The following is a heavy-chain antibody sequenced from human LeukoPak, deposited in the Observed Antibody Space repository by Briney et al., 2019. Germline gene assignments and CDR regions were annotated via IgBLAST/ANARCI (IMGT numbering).Heavy chain of an antibody. CDR1: GYTFTSYA. CDR2: INAGNGNT. Sequence: ASVKVSCKASGYTFTSYAMHWVRQAPGQRLEWMGWINAGNGNTKYSQEFQGRVTITRDTSASTAYMELSSLRSEDMAVYYCAGGVAVAGTGIDYWGQGTLVTVSS. CDR3: AGGVAVAGTGIDY. J-gene: IGHJ4*02. D-gene: IGHD6-19*01. V-gene: IGHV1-3*03.